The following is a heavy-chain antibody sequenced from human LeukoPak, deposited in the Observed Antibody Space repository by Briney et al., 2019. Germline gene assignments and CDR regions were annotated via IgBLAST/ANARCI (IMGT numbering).Heavy chain of an antibody. CDR1: GFTPSSYW. D-gene: IGHD2-8*02. CDR3: TRGTRGSYYFDF. Sequence: GGSMRLACPADGFTPSSYWMHWVRHAAGKGLLWVSPTSGDGSSATYADSVKGRCTISRDNARNTLYLKVNSLRAEDTAMYYCTRGTRGSYYFDFWGQGTLVTVSS. V-gene: IGHV3-74*01. J-gene: IGHJ4*02. CDR2: TSGDGSSA.